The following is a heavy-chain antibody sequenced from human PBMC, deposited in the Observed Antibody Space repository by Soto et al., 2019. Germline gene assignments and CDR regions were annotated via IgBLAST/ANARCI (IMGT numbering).Heavy chain of an antibody. CDR1: GFTFSSYS. V-gene: IGHV3-21*01. CDR2: ISSSSSYI. CDR3: ARDQPGYSYGYGLGY. Sequence: EVQLVESGGGLVKPGGSLRLSCAASGFTFSSYSMNWVRQAPGKGLEWVSSISSSSSYIYYADSVKGRFTISTDNAKNSWDLQMNSLRAEDTAVYYCARDQPGYSYGYGLGYWGQGTLVTVSS. J-gene: IGHJ4*02. D-gene: IGHD5-18*01.